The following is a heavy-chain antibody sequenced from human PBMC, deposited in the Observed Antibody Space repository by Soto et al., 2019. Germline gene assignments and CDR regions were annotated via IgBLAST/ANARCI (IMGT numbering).Heavy chain of an antibody. CDR2: INHSGST. CDR1: GGSFSGYY. CDR3: AXGSPATHYYYYYYGMDV. Sequence: PSETLSLTCAVYGGSFSGYYWSWIRQPPGKGLEWIGEINHSGSTNYNPSLKSRVTISVDTSKNQFSLKLSSVTAADTAVYYCAXGSPATHYYYYYYGMDVWGQGTTVTVSS. V-gene: IGHV4-34*01. D-gene: IGHD1-26*01. J-gene: IGHJ6*02.